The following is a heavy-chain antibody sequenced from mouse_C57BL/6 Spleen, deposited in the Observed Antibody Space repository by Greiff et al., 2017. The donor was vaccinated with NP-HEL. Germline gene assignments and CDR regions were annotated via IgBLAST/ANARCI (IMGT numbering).Heavy chain of an antibody. CDR3: AISEYGNFGY. J-gene: IGHJ2*01. V-gene: IGHV1-74*01. D-gene: IGHD2-10*02. Sequence: QVHVKQPGAELVKPGASVKVSCKASGYTFTSYWMHWVKQRPGQGLEWIGRIHPSDSDTNYNQKFKGKATLTVDKSSSTAYMQLSSLTSEDSAVYYCAISEYGNFGYWGQGTTLTVSS. CDR1: GYTFTSYW. CDR2: IHPSDSDT.